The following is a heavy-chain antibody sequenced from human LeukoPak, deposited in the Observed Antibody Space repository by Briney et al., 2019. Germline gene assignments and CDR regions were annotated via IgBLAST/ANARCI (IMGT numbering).Heavy chain of an antibody. D-gene: IGHD3-10*01. CDR1: RDTFTDYS. CDR2: VNPEDDET. V-gene: IGHV1-69-2*01. J-gene: IGHJ4*02. Sequence: GASVKVSCKASRDTFTDYSIHWLQQAPGKGLEWLGLVNPEDDETIYSEKFQGRITMTADTSTDTAFMELSSLRSEDTAIYYCAAAPPGFGELNGGDYWGQGTLVTVSS. CDR3: AAAPPGFGELNGGDY.